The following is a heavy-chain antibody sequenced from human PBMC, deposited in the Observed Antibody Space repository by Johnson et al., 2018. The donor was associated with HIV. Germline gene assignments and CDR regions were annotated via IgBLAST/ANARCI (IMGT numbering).Heavy chain of an antibody. Sequence: VQLVESGGGLVQPGGSLRLSCAASGFTFSSYWMSWVRQAPGKGLEWVANIKQDGSEKYYVDSVKGRFTISRDNAKNSLYLQMNSLRAEDTAVYYCAKGRTYYYDSSGSPWDAFDIWGQGTMVTVSS. V-gene: IGHV3-7*03. J-gene: IGHJ3*02. CDR2: IKQDGSEK. CDR3: AKGRTYYYDSSGSPWDAFDI. D-gene: IGHD3-22*01. CDR1: GFTFSSYW.